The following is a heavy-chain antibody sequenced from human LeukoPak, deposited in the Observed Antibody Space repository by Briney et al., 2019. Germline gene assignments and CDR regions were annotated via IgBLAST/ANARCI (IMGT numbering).Heavy chain of an antibody. CDR1: GYTFTSYD. V-gene: IGHV1-8*01. Sequence: ASXKVSCKASGYTFTSYDINWVRQATGQGLEGRGWMNPNSGNTGYAQKFQGRVTITRNTSISKAYMELSSLRSEGTAVYYCARDTRKKWIQLWLRLNAFDIWGQGTMVTVFS. CDR3: ARDTRKKWIQLWLRLNAFDI. J-gene: IGHJ3*02. CDR2: MNPNSGNT. D-gene: IGHD5-18*01.